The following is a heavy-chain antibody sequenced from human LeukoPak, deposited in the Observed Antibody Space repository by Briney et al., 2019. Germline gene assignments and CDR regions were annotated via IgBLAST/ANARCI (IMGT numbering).Heavy chain of an antibody. D-gene: IGHD3-22*01. CDR3: AKRGVVIRVILVGFHQEASYFDS. Sequence: PGGSLRLSCAVSGITLSNYGMSWVRQAPGEGLEWVAGISGSGGSTNYADSVRGRFTISRDNPKNTLYLHMNSLRPEDTAVYFCAKRGVVIRVILVGFHQEASYFDSWGQGALVTVSS. CDR2: ISGSGGST. CDR1: GITLSNYG. J-gene: IGHJ4*02. V-gene: IGHV3-23*01.